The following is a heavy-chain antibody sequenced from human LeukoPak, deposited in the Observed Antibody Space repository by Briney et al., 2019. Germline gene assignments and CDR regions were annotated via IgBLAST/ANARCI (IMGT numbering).Heavy chain of an antibody. Sequence: SETLSLTCAVSGYSISSGYYWGWIRQPPGKGLEWIGSIYHSGSTYYNPSLKGRVTISVDTSKNQFSLKLSSVTAADTAVYYCARGNLWPTYDYVWGSYRPLDYWGQGTLVTVSS. CDR1: GYSISSGYY. V-gene: IGHV4-38-2*01. J-gene: IGHJ4*02. CDR2: IYHSGST. CDR3: ARGNLWPTYDYVWGSYRPLDY. D-gene: IGHD3-16*02.